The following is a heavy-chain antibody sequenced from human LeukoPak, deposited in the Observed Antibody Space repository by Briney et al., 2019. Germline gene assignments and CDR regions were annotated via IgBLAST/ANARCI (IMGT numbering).Heavy chain of an antibody. CDR2: IKFDGIEK. CDR3: VCDLDRSSGL. CDR1: GFNFRNYW. Sequence: PGGSLRLSCAASGFNFRNYWLSWVRQAPGKGLEWVANIKFDGIEKYYVDSVKGRFTVSRDNAKSSLYLQMNSLRPEDTAMYYCVCDLDRSSGLWGQGTMVTVSS. V-gene: IGHV3-7*01. J-gene: IGHJ3*01. D-gene: IGHD3-3*01.